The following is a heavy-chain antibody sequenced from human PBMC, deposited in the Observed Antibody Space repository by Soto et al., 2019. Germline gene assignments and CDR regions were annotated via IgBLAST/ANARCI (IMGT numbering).Heavy chain of an antibody. Sequence: SETLSLTCSVSGAALNSGNYYWSWIRQVPGKGLEWIGHIYVTGAVDYNPPLRDRITISQDTSERQFSLNLRLVTAADTAVYYCARLRIATNNYKWFDPWGQGILVTVSS. CDR3: ARLRIATNNYKWFDP. J-gene: IGHJ5*02. V-gene: IGHV4-31*03. D-gene: IGHD2-21*01. CDR2: IYVTGAV. CDR1: GAALNSGNYY.